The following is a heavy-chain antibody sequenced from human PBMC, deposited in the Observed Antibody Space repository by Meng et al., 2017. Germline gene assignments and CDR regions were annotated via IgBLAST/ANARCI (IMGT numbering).Heavy chain of an antibody. CDR2: IYYSGST. CDR3: ARRDYFDY. CDR1: GDSISSSSDY. V-gene: IGHV4-39*01. J-gene: IGHJ4*02. Sequence: QLQRKESGPGLVKPSETLSLTCIVSGDSISSSSDYWGWIRQPPGKGLEWIGSIYYSGSTYYNPSLKSRVTISVDTSKNQFSLKLSSVTAADTAVYYCARRDYFDYWGQGTLVTVSS.